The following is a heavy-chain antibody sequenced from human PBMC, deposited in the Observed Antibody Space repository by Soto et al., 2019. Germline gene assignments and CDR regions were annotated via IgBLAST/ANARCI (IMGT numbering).Heavy chain of an antibody. V-gene: IGHV1-69*12. J-gene: IGHJ3*01. D-gene: IGHD6-6*01. CDR3: ARPSSSPPDAFDV. Sequence: QVQLVQSGAEVKKPGSSVKVSCKASGGTFSTYAINWVRQAPGQGLEWMGGIIPIFGTANYAQKFQGRVTITADESTNIAYMEMSSLRSEDTAVYYCARPSSSPPDAFDVWGQGTMVTVSS. CDR2: IIPIFGTA. CDR1: GGTFSTYA.